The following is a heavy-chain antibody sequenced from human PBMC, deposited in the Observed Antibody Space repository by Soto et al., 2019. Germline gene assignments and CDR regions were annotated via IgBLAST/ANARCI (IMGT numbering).Heavy chain of an antibody. CDR1: GFTFSSYT. CDR3: ARAFSNGYFDY. CDR2: ISTSSNYI. J-gene: IGHJ4*02. D-gene: IGHD4-4*01. V-gene: IGHV3-21*02. Sequence: EVQLVESGGGLVKPGGSLRLSCAASGFTFSSYTMYWVRQAPGMGLEWVSSISTSSNYIYYADSVKGRFTISRDNAKNSLYLQMTSLRAEDTAVYFCARAFSNGYFDYWGQGIRVTVSS.